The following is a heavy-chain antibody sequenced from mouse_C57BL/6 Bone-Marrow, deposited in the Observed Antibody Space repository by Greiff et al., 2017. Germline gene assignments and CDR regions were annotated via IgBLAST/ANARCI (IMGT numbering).Heavy chain of an antibody. CDR2: ISSGGSYT. D-gene: IGHD2-5*01. CDR3: ARLPYYSNYNAMDY. V-gene: IGHV5-6*01. J-gene: IGHJ4*01. CDR1: GFTFSSYG. Sequence: EVQLVESGGDLVKPGGSLKLSCAASGFTFSSYGMSWVRQTPDKRLEWVATISSGGSYTYYPDSVKGRFTISRDNAKNTLYLQMSSLKSEDTAMYYCARLPYYSNYNAMDYWGQGTSVTVSS.